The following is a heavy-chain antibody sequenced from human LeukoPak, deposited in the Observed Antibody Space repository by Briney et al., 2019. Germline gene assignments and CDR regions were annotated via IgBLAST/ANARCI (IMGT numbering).Heavy chain of an antibody. Sequence: ASVKVSCKASGYTFTGYYMHWVRQAPGQGLEWMGWINPNSGDTIYAQKFQGRVTMTRDTSIPTAYMELSRLTSDDTAMYYCAREEGFCRTTSCSAPFDYWGQGTLVTVSS. D-gene: IGHD2-2*01. CDR3: AREEGFCRTTSCSAPFDY. CDR1: GYTFTGYY. CDR2: INPNSGDT. J-gene: IGHJ4*02. V-gene: IGHV1-2*02.